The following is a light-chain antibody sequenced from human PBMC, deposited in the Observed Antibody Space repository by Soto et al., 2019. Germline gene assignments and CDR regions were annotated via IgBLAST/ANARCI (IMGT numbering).Light chain of an antibody. Sequence: QSVLTQPPSVSAAPGQQVTISCSGSSSNIGDNYVSWYQHLPGTAPKLVVYDNDRRPSGIPGRFSGSKSGTSATLVITGLQTGDEADYYCCTWDDRLDGNDVFGTGTKLTVL. CDR3: CTWDDRLDGNDV. V-gene: IGLV1-51*01. J-gene: IGLJ1*01. CDR1: SSNIGDNY. CDR2: DND.